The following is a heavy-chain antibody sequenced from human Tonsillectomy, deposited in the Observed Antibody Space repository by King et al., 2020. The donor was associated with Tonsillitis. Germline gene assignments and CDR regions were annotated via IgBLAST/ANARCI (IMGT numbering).Heavy chain of an antibody. CDR2: IYYSGST. J-gene: IGHJ5*02. Sequence: GAGLVKPAQTLSLTCTVAGGSISSGDYYWSWIRQPPGKGLEWMGYIYYSGSTYYNPSLKSRVTISVDTSKNQFSLKLSPVTAADTAVYYCARGSIAAAYNWFDPWGQGTLVTVSS. CDR1: GGSISSGDYY. D-gene: IGHD6-13*01. CDR3: ARGSIAAAYNWFDP. V-gene: IGHV4-30-4*01.